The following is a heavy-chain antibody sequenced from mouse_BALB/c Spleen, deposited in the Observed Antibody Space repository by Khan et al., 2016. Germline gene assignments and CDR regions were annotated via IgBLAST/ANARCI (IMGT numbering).Heavy chain of an antibody. D-gene: IGHD4-1*02. J-gene: IGHJ2*01. CDR3: YSRNWDVDY. Sequence: EVQRKESGPGLVKPSQSLSLTCTVTGYSITSDYAWNWIRQFPGNKLAWMGYIRYSGSTSYNPSLKSRISITRDTSKNQFFLQLNSVTTEDTATYYCYSRNWDVDYWFQGTTLTVSS. V-gene: IGHV3-2*02. CDR1: GYSITSDYA. CDR2: IRYSGST.